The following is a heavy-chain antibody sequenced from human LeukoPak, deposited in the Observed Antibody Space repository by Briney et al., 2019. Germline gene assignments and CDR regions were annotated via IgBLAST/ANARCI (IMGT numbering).Heavy chain of an antibody. V-gene: IGHV4-61*02. D-gene: IGHD2-2*01. CDR3: ARAPAIVVVPAANYYYYGMDV. Sequence: SQTLSLTCTVSGGSISSGSYYWSWIRQPAGKGLEWIGRIYTSGSTNYNPSLKSRVTISVDTSKNQFSLKLGSVTAADTAVYYCARAPAIVVVPAANYYYYGMDVWGQGTTVTVSS. CDR2: IYTSGST. J-gene: IGHJ6*02. CDR1: GGSISSGSYY.